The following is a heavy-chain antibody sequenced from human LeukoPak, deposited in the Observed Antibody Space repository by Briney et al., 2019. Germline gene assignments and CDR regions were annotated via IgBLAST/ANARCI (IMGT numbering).Heavy chain of an antibody. CDR3: AKDRDYGDYPSAYYYYMDV. CDR2: IRYDGTNK. CDR1: GFTFSTYG. Sequence: GGSLRLSCAASGFTFSTYGIHWVRQAPGKGLEWVAFIRYDGTNKWYADSVKGRFIISRDNSKNMLYLQMNSLGAEDTAVYHCAKDRDYGDYPSAYYYYMDVWGKGTTVTVSS. D-gene: IGHD4-17*01. V-gene: IGHV3-30*02. J-gene: IGHJ6*03.